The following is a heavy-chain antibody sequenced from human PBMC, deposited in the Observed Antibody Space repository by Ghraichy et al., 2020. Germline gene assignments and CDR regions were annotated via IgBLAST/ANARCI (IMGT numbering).Heavy chain of an antibody. CDR3: ARGGYSSGWLIYYFDY. J-gene: IGHJ4*02. CDR2: IYYSGST. CDR1: GGSISSYY. V-gene: IGHV4-59*01. Sequence: SETLSLTCTVSGGSISSYYWSWIRQPPGKGLEWIGYIYYSGSTNYNPSLKSRVTISVDTSKNQFSLKLSSVTAADTAVYYCARGGYSSGWLIYYFDYWGQGTLVTFSS. D-gene: IGHD6-19*01.